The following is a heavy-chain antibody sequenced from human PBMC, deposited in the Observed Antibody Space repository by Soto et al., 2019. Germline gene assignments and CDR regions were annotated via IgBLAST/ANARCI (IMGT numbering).Heavy chain of an antibody. CDR1: GYTFTRYY. Sequence: GASVKVSCKASGYTFTRYYIHWVRQAPGQGLEWMGWINPITGGTKYAPKFQGRVTMTRDTSITTAYMELSRLRSDDTAVYYCARNYYDSSDRDYLDYWGQGTPVTVSS. J-gene: IGHJ4*02. CDR2: INPITGGT. CDR3: ARNYYDSSDRDYLDY. D-gene: IGHD3-22*01. V-gene: IGHV1-2*02.